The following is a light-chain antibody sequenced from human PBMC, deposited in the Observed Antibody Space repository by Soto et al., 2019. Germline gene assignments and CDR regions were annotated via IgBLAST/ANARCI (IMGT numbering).Light chain of an antibody. J-gene: IGKJ1*01. V-gene: IGKV1-5*03. CDR3: QQYNSYWT. CDR1: QTILTS. Sequence: IQMTQSPSTLSASVGDRVTITCRASQTILTSLAWYQQKPGKAPKLLIYQASTLESGVPSRFSGSGSGTEFTLTISSLQPDDFATYYCQQYNSYWTFGQGTKVEIK. CDR2: QAS.